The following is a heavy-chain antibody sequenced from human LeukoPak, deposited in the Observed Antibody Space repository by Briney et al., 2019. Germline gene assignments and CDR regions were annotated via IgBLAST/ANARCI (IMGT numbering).Heavy chain of an antibody. Sequence: GRSLTLSCAASGFTFSNYEMHWVRQSPGKGLEWVAAISYDGSNKYYADSLKGLFTISRDNSKNTLSLQMNSLRREDTAVYYCAKDRLVVLGVVYHWGQGTLVTVSS. V-gene: IGHV3-30*18. CDR2: ISYDGSNK. J-gene: IGHJ5*02. CDR3: AKDRLVVLGVVYH. CDR1: GFTFSNYE. D-gene: IGHD3-10*01.